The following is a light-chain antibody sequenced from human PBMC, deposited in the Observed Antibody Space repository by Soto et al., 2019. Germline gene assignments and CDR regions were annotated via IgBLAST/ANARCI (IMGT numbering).Light chain of an antibody. CDR2: GNN. V-gene: IGLV1-40*01. CDR3: QSYASSLSGYVV. Sequence: QSVLTQPPSVSGAPGQRVIISCTGSNSNIGAGYDVHWYQQLPGTAPKLLIYGNNNRPSGVPDRFSGSKSGTSASLAITGLQAEDEDDYYYQSYASSLSGYVVFGGGTKVTVL. J-gene: IGLJ2*01. CDR1: NSNIGAGYD.